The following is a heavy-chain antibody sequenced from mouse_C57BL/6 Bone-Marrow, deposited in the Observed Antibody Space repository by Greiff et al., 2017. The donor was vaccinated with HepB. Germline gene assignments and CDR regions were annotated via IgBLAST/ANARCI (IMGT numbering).Heavy chain of an antibody. Sequence: VQLQQSVAELVRPGASVKLSCTASGFNIKNPYMHWVKQRPEQGLEWIGRIDPANGNTKYAPKFQGKATITADTSSNTAYLQLSSLTSEDTAIYYCASPLGNHWYFDVWGTGTTVTVSS. CDR1: GFNIKNPY. D-gene: IGHD2-14*01. CDR3: ASPLGNHWYFDV. J-gene: IGHJ1*03. CDR2: IDPANGNT. V-gene: IGHV14-3*01.